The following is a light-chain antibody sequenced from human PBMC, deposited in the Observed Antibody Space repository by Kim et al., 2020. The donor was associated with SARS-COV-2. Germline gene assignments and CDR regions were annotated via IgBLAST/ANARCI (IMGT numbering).Light chain of an antibody. Sequence: GRKVTISASGRTCNIGNNYVSWYQHLPGTAPTLLIYINNGRPSGIPDRFSGSKSGTSATLGITGLQTGDEADYYCGTWDSSLSAGVFGTGTKVTVL. V-gene: IGLV1-51*01. CDR1: TCNIGNNY. CDR2: INN. CDR3: GTWDSSLSAGV. J-gene: IGLJ1*01.